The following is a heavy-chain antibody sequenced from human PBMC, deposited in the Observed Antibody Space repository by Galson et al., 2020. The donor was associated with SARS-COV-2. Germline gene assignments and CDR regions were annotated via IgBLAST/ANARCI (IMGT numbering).Heavy chain of an antibody. V-gene: IGHV4-59*02. CDR2: IYHSGDT. Sequence: TLSLTCTVSGASVTNYYWSWIRQPPGKGLEWIGSIYHSGDTNYNPSLKSRVIMSIDTSNNQVSLKLSAVTAADTALYYCARDRTAMVSYYYYGMEGWGQGTTVTVS. D-gene: IGHD5-18*01. J-gene: IGHJ6*02. CDR3: ARDRTAMVSYYYYGMEG. CDR1: GASVTNYY.